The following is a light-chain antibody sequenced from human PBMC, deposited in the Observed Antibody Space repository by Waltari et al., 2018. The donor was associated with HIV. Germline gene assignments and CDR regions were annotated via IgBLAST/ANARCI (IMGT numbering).Light chain of an antibody. V-gene: IGLV2-11*01. Sequence: QSALTPPRSVSGSPGQSVPLSCTGPTSDVGGYNYSSWYQQNPAKAPKLMIYDVSKRPSGVPARFSGSKSGNTASLTISGLQAEDEADYYCCSYAGSYTLVFGGGTKLTVL. CDR3: CSYAGSYTLV. CDR1: TSDVGGYNY. J-gene: IGLJ2*01. CDR2: DVS.